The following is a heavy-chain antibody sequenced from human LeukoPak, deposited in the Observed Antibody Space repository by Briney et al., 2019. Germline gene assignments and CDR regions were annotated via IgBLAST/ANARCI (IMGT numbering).Heavy chain of an antibody. CDR3: ARLAIFRVLDS. V-gene: IGHV4-39*01. CDR2: IYFSGTT. J-gene: IGHJ4*02. D-gene: IGHD3-9*01. Sequence: SETLSLTCTVSGDSINSSRYYWAWIRQPPGKELEWIGSIYFSGTTYYNPSLKSRVTISADMSKNQFSLKLDSVTAADTAVYYCARLAIFRVLDSWGQGTLVTVSS. CDR1: GDSINSSRYY.